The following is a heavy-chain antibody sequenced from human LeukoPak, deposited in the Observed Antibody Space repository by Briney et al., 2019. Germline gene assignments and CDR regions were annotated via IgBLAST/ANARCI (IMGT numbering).Heavy chain of an antibody. J-gene: IGHJ5*02. CDR1: GFTFSSYG. Sequence: PGRSLRLSCAASGFTFSSYGMHWVRQAPGKGLEWVASIKQDGGEKFYVDSVKGRFTISRDNAKSSLYLQMNSLRAEDTAVYYCAREVHATFDPWGQGTLVSVSS. V-gene: IGHV3-7*01. CDR2: IKQDGGEK. D-gene: IGHD3-10*01. CDR3: AREVHATFDP.